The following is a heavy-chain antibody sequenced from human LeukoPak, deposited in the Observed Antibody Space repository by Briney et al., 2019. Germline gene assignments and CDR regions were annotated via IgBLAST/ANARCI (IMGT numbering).Heavy chain of an antibody. CDR1: GGSVSSGSYY. Sequence: PSETLSLTCTVSGGSVSSGSYYWSWIRQPPGNGLEWIGYIYYSGSTNYNPSLKSRVTISVDTSKNQFSLKLSSVTAADTAVYYCARAGVCSGGSCYDYWGQGTLVTVSS. V-gene: IGHV4-61*01. CDR2: IYYSGST. CDR3: ARAGVCSGGSCYDY. D-gene: IGHD2-15*01. J-gene: IGHJ4*02.